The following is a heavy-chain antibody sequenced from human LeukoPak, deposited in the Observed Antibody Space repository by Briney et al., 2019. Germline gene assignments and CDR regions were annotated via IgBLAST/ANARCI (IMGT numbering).Heavy chain of an antibody. V-gene: IGHV4-34*01. Sequence: SETLSLTCAVYGGSFSGYYWSWIRQPPGKGLEWIGEINHSGSTNYNPSLKSRVTISVDTSKNQFSLKLSSVTAADTAVYYCARAKHTGATIYFDYWGQGTLVTVSS. CDR1: GGSFSGYY. CDR3: ARAKHTGATIYFDY. J-gene: IGHJ4*02. CDR2: INHSGST. D-gene: IGHD1-1*01.